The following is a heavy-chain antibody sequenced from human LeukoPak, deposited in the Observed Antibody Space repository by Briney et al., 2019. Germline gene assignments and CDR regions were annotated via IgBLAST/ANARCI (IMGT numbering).Heavy chain of an antibody. V-gene: IGHV3-48*01. D-gene: IGHD7-27*01. CDR3: VRDHHWGFDS. CDR2: IRSRPSTI. J-gene: IGHJ4*02. CDR1: GFTFTRYS. Sequence: GGSLRLSYAASGFTFTRYSMNWVRQAPGKGLEWVSYIRSRPSTIYYADSVKGRFTISRDDAKNSLYLQMNSLRAEDTAIYYCVRDHHWGFDSWGQGTQVTVSS.